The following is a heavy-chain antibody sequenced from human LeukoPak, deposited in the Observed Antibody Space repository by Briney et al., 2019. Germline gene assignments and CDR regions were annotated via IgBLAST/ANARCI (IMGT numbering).Heavy chain of an antibody. CDR1: GGSISSYY. V-gene: IGHV4-59*08. CDR2: IYYSGST. D-gene: IGHD1-26*01. J-gene: IGHJ5*02. Sequence: SETLSLTCTVSGGSISSYYWSWIRQPPGKGLEWIGYIYYSGSTNYNPSLKSRVTISVDTSKNQFSLKLSSVTAADTAVYYCARHARSCGSYCSLDNWFDPWGQGTLVTVSS. CDR3: ARHARSCGSYCSLDNWFDP.